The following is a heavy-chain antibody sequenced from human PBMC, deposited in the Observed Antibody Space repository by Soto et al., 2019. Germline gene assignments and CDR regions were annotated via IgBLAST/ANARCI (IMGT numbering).Heavy chain of an antibody. Sequence: QVQLVQSGAEVKKPGASVKVSCTASGYTFKSFYMHWVRQAPGQGLEWIGMINPTDGSVSFAQKFQDRVTLTTDRPTSTVYMELSSLTREDTAVYFCASDFGRHGAVDTTGWFDPWGQGTLVTVSS. D-gene: IGHD3-3*01. CDR3: ASDFGRHGAVDTTGWFDP. V-gene: IGHV1-46*02. CDR1: GYTFKSFY. J-gene: IGHJ5*02. CDR2: INPTDGSV.